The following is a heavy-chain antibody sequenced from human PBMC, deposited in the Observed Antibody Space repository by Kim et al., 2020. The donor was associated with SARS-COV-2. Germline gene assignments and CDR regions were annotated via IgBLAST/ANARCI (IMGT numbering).Heavy chain of an antibody. V-gene: IGHV3-21*01. J-gene: IGHJ5*02. D-gene: IGHD1-20*01. CDR2: INGDSFYK. CDR3: ARLMLTPSQNWFDP. Sequence: GGSLRLSCAASGFTFNTFTMNWVRQAPGKELEWVSSINGDSFYKNYADSVTGRFTISRDNAKNLVYLQMNSLRAEDTAVYYCARLMLTPSQNWFDPWGQGTLVTVSS. CDR1: GFTFNTFT.